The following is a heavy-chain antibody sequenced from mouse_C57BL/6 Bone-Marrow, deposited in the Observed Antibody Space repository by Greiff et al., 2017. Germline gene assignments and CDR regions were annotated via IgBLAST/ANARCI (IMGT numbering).Heavy chain of an antibody. CDR2: IRLKSDNYAT. J-gene: IGHJ4*01. CDR3: TSMMTTGRPYYYAMDY. CDR1: GFTFSNYW. V-gene: IGHV6-3*01. Sequence: EVKLEESGGGLVQPGGSMKLSCVASGFTFSNYWMNWVRQSPEKGLEWVAQIRLKSDNYATHYAESVKGGFTISRDDSKSSVYLQMNNLRAEDTGIYYFTSMMTTGRPYYYAMDYWGQGTSVTVSS. D-gene: IGHD2-4*01.